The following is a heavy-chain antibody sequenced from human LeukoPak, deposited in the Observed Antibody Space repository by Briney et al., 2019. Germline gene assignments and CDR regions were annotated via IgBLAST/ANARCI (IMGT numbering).Heavy chain of an antibody. CDR1: GFTFSSYA. Sequence: GGSLRLSCAASGFTFSSYAMSWVRQAPGKGLEWVSAISGSGGGTYYADSVKGRFTISRDNSKNTLYLQMNSLRAEDTAVYYCAKDLPYYDFWSGSLGYWGQGTLVTVSS. D-gene: IGHD3-3*01. J-gene: IGHJ4*02. CDR2: ISGSGGGT. V-gene: IGHV3-23*01. CDR3: AKDLPYYDFWSGSLGY.